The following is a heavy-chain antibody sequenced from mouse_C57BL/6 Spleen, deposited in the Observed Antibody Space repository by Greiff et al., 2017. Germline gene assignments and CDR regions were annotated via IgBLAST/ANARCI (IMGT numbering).Heavy chain of an antibody. V-gene: IGHV1-81*01. CDR3: ARKGLGEGYYFDY. D-gene: IGHD4-1*01. Sequence: QVQLKESGAELARPGASVKLSCKASGYTFTSYGISWVKQRTGQGLEWIGEIYPRSGNTYYNEKFKGKATLTADKSSSTAYMELRSLTSEDSAVYFCARKGLGEGYYFDYWGQGTTLTVSS. CDR2: IYPRSGNT. CDR1: GYTFTSYG. J-gene: IGHJ2*01.